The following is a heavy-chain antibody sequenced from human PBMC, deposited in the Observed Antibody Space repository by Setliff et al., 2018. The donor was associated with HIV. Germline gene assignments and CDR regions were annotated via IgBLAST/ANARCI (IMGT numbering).Heavy chain of an antibody. D-gene: IGHD3-16*01. CDR1: GGSITSDGLY. J-gene: IGHJ6*03. Sequence: SETLSLTCTVSGGSITSDGLYWSWIRRHAGKGLEWLGYIYNRGTTTYYSPSLKSRVFMSVDPSKSQLFLRLSSVTAADTAVYYCARGVNYYDGESRSVSYYYYMDVWGKGTTVTVSS. V-gene: IGHV4-31*03. CDR3: ARGVNYYDGESRSVSYYYYMDV. CDR2: IYNRGTTT.